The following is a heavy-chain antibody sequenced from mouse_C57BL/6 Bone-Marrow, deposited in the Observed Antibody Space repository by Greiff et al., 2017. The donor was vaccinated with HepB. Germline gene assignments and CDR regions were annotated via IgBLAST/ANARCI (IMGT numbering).Heavy chain of an antibody. D-gene: IGHD1-3*01. V-gene: IGHV5-17*01. CDR2: ISSGSSTI. J-gene: IGHJ4*01. CDR3: ARFYNSMDY. Sequence: VESGGGLVKTGGSLKLSCAASGFTFSDYGMHWVRQAPEKGLEWVAYISSGSSTIYYADTVKGRFTISRDNAKNTLFLQMTSLRSEDTAMYYCARFYNSMDYWGQGTSVTVSS. CDR1: GFTFSDYG.